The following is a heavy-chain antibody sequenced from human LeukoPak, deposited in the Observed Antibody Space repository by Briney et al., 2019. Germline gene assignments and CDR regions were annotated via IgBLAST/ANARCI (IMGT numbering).Heavy chain of an antibody. J-gene: IGHJ4*02. CDR2: IIPIFGTA. D-gene: IGHD6-13*01. CDR1: GGTFSSYA. CDR3: ATGAQYSSSWLTNFDY. Sequence: ASVKVSCKASGGTFSSYAISWVRQAPGQGLEWMGGIIPIFGTANYAQKFQGRVTITADESTSTAYMELSSLRSEDTAVYYCATGAQYSSSWLTNFDYWGQGTLVTVSS. V-gene: IGHV1-69*01.